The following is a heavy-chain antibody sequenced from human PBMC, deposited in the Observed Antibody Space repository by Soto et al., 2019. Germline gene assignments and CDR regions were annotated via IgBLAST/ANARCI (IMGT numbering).Heavy chain of an antibody. V-gene: IGHV4-30-4*01. CDR2: IYYSGST. CDR3: ARVGSIAAAGTVDY. J-gene: IGHJ4*02. CDR1: GGSISSGDYY. D-gene: IGHD6-13*01. Sequence: QVQLQESGPGLVKPSQTLSLTCTVSGGSISSGDYYWSWIRQPPGKGLEWIGYIYYSGSTYYNPSLQSRVTISVATSKYQFSLKLSSVTAADSAVYYCARVGSIAAAGTVDYWGQGTLVTVSS.